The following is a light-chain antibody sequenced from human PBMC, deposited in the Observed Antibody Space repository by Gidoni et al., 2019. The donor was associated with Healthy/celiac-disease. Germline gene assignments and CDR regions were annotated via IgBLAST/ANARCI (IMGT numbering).Light chain of an antibody. V-gene: IGLV1-44*01. CDR3: AAWDDSLNGLWV. CDR2: SNN. J-gene: IGLJ3*02. CDR1: SSNIGSNT. Sequence: SVLTQPPSASGTPGQPVTISCSGSSSNIGSNTVNWYQQLPGTAPKLLIYSNNQRPSGVPDRFSGSKSGTSASLAISGLQSEDEADYYCAAWDDSLNGLWVFGGGTKLTVL.